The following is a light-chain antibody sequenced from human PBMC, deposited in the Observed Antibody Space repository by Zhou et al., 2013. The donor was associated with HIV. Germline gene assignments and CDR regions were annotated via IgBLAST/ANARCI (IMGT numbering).Light chain of an antibody. CDR2: AAS. CDR1: QTIDSY. CDR3: QQSHSTPLT. J-gene: IGKJ4*01. V-gene: IGKV1-39*01. Sequence: DIQMTQSPSSLSASVGDRVTITCRASQTIDSYLNWYQQKPGKAPELLIYAASFLQNGVPSRFSGSGSGTDFTLTISSLHPEDFAIYFCQQSHSTPLTFGGGTKVEIK.